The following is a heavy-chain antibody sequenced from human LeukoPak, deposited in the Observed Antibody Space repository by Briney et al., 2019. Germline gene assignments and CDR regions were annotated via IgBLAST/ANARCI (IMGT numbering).Heavy chain of an antibody. CDR3: ARGPFPIAAAGTGFDH. D-gene: IGHD6-13*01. Sequence: GGSLRLSCAASGFTISINYMSWVRQAPGKGLEWVSVTYSGGSTYYADSVKGRFTISRDNSKNTLYLQMNSLRSEDTAVYYCARGPFPIAAAGTGFDHWGQGTLVTVSS. CDR2: TYSGGST. J-gene: IGHJ4*02. CDR1: GFTISINY. V-gene: IGHV3-66*02.